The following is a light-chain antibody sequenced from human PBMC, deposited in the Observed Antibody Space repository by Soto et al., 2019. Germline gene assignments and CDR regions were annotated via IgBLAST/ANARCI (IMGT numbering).Light chain of an antibody. CDR2: GGS. CDR3: HSYNDWSFA. Sequence: EIVLTQSPATLSVSPGDRVTLSCRASESLFGFLAWYQQKPGQSPRLLIYGGSTRATGIPARFSGSGSATDFTLTISSLQSEDFAFYFCHSYNDWSFASGLGTKLEI. CDR1: ESLFGF. V-gene: IGKV3-15*01. J-gene: IGKJ2*01.